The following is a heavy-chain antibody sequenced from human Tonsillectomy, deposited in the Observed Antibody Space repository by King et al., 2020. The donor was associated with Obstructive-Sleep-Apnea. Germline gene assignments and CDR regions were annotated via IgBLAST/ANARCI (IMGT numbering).Heavy chain of an antibody. D-gene: IGHD3-10*01. V-gene: IGHV4-59*01. CDR3: ARAPYGSGIIDWFDP. Sequence: QLQESGPGLVKPSETLSLTCTVSGGSISTYYWSWIRQSPGKGLEWIGYIYCSGSTNYNPSLKSRVTMSVDTSKNQFSLNLSSVTAADTAVYYCARAPYGSGIIDWFDPWGQGTLVTVSS. CDR2: IYCSGST. CDR1: GGSISTYY. J-gene: IGHJ5*02.